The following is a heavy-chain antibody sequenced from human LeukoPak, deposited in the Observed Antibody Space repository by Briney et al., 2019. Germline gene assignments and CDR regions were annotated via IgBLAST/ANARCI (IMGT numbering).Heavy chain of an antibody. Sequence: GGSLRLSCAASGFTFTSYAMNWVRQAPGKGLEWVSGISASGGSSYYADSVKGRFTISRDNSKNTLYLQMNSLRAEDTAVYYCARYFADPWGALDIWGQGTMVTVSS. CDR3: ARYFADPWGALDI. CDR2: ISASGGSS. CDR1: GFTFTSYA. V-gene: IGHV3-23*01. D-gene: IGHD3-9*01. J-gene: IGHJ3*02.